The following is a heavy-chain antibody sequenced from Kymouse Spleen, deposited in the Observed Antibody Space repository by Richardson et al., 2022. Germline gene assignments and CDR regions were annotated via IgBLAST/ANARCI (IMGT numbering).Heavy chain of an antibody. CDR3: ARYHFGVVYYFDY. J-gene: IGHJ4*02. D-gene: IGHD3-3*01. V-gene: IGHV3-33*01. CDR2: IWYDGSNK. CDR1: GFTFSSYG. Sequence: QVQLVESGGGVVQPGRSLRLSCAASGFTFSSYGMHWVRQAPGKGLEWVAVIWYDGSNKYYADSVKGRFTISRDNSKNTLYLQMNSLRAEDTAVYYCARYHFGVVYYFDYWGQGTLVTVSS.